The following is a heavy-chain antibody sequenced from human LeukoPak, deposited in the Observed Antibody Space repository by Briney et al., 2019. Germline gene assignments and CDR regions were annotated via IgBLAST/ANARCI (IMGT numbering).Heavy chain of an antibody. V-gene: IGHV3-9*01. D-gene: IGHD3-22*01. CDR3: AKAASIVVVKSYYFDY. J-gene: IGHJ4*02. Sequence: GGSLRLSCAASGFTFDDYAMHWVRQAPGKGLEWVSGISWNSGSIGYADSVKGRFTISRDNAKNSLYLQMNSLRAEDTALYYCAKAASIVVVKSYYFDYWGQGTLVTVSS. CDR2: ISWNSGSI. CDR1: GFTFDDYA.